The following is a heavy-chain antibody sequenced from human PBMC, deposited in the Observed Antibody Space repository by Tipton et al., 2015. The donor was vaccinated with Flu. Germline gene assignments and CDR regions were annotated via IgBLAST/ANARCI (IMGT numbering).Heavy chain of an antibody. CDR2: ISSSSSYI. CDR3: AGDVGATDWAVTYAFEI. Sequence: SLRLSCAASGFTFSSYSMNWVRQAPGKGLEWVSSISSSSSYIYYADSVKGRFTISRDNAKNSLYPQMNSLRAEDTAVYYCAGDVGATDWAVTYAFEIWGQGTMVTVSS. D-gene: IGHD1-26*01. J-gene: IGHJ3*02. V-gene: IGHV3-21*01. CDR1: GFTFSSYS.